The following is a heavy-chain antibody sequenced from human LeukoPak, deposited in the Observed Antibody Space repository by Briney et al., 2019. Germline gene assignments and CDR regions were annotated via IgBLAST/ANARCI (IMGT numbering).Heavy chain of an antibody. D-gene: IGHD3-10*01. Sequence: ASVRVSCKDSGYTFTIYGISWVRQAPGQGVEWMGWISAYNGNTNYAQKLQGRVTITTETSTSTAYMEMRRVREEETAGYYCATDIRGYYGSGISRTDYYYMDVWGKGTTVTISS. J-gene: IGHJ6*03. CDR2: ISAYNGNT. CDR3: ATDIRGYYGSGISRTDYYYMDV. CDR1: GYTFTIYG. V-gene: IGHV1-18*01.